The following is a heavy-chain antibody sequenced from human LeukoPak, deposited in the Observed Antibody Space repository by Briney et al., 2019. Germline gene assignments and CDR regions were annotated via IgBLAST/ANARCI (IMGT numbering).Heavy chain of an antibody. J-gene: IGHJ4*02. Sequence: ASVKVSCKASGYTFTNYAINWVRQAPGQGLEWMGWIHTNTGNPTYAQGFTGRFVLSSDTSVSTAYLQIRSLKAEDTAVYYCARVPTTIATPGALYYFDYWGQGTLVTVSS. D-gene: IGHD5-24*01. CDR3: ARVPTTIATPGALYYFDY. V-gene: IGHV7-4-1*01. CDR1: GYTFTNYA. CDR2: IHTNTGNP.